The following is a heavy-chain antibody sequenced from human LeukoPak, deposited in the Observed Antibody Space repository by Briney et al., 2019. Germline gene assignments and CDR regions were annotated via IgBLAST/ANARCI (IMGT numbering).Heavy chain of an antibody. V-gene: IGHV5-51*01. J-gene: IGHJ6*02. CDR1: GYSFTSYW. D-gene: IGHD6-13*01. CDR3: ARGQQLVRSFSGMDV. CDR2: IYPGDSDT. Sequence: GESLKISCKGSGYSFTSYWIGWVRQMPGKGLEWMGIIYPGDSDTRYSPSFQGQVTISADKSISTAYLQWSSLKASDTAMYYCARGQQLVRSFSGMDVWGQGTTVTVSS.